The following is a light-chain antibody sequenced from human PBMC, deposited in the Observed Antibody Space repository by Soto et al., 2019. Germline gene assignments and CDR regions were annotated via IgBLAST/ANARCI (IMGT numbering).Light chain of an antibody. CDR1: QSVSSY. CDR2: DAS. CDR3: QQRSNWPPL. V-gene: IGKV3-11*01. Sequence: EIVLTQSPATLPLSPGERATLSCRASQSVSSYLAWYQQKPGQAPRLLIYDASNRATGIPAGFSGSGSGTDFTLTISSLEPEDFAVYYCQQRSNWPPLFGGGTKVDIK. J-gene: IGKJ4*01.